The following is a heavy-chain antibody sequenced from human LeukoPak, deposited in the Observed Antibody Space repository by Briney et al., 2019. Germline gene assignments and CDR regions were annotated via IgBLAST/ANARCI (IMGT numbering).Heavy chain of an antibody. Sequence: SETLSLTCAVSGYSISGGYYWGWIRQPPGKGLEWIGSIYHSGSTYYNPSLKSRVTISVDTSKNQFSLKLSSVTAADTAVYYCARHDFWSDPEYYFDYWGQGTLVTVSS. D-gene: IGHD3-3*01. CDR2: IYHSGST. CDR3: ARHDFWSDPEYYFDY. CDR1: GYSISGGYY. J-gene: IGHJ4*02. V-gene: IGHV4-38-2*01.